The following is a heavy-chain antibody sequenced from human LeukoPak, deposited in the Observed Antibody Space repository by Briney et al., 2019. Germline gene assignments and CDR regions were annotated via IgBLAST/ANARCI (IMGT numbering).Heavy chain of an antibody. J-gene: IGHJ3*02. Sequence: PSETLSLTCTVSGGSISSYYWSWIRQPAGKGLEWFGRIYTSGSTNYNPSLKSRVTMSLDTSKNQFSLQLSSVTAADTAVYYCARDPPYYYDSSGDDAFDIWGPGTMVTVSS. V-gene: IGHV4-4*07. D-gene: IGHD3-22*01. CDR2: IYTSGST. CDR3: ARDPPYYYDSSGDDAFDI. CDR1: GGSISSYY.